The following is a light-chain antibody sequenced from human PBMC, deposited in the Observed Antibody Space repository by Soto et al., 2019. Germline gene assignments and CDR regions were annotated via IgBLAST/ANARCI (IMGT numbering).Light chain of an antibody. V-gene: IGKV4-1*01. CDR1: QSVFYNSNNKNF. CDR3: QQYFGTPLT. J-gene: IGKJ4*01. Sequence: DIVMTQSPDSLAVSLGERATINCKSSQSVFYNSNNKNFLAWYQQKPGQPPKLLFYWASTRESGVPDRFSGSGSGTDFTLTISSLQAGDVAVYYCQQYFGTPLTFGGGTKVEI. CDR2: WAS.